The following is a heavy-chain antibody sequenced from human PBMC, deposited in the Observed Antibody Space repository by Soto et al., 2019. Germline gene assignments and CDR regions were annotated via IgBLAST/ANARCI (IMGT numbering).Heavy chain of an antibody. V-gene: IGHV4-31*03. Sequence: PSETLSLTCTVSGGSIGSGGYYWSWIRQHPGKGLEWIGYIYYSGITYYNPSLKSRVTISVDTSKNQFSLKLSSVTAADTAVYYCARYPGYYFDYWGQGTLVTVSS. CDR2: IYYSGIT. CDR3: ARYPGYYFDY. J-gene: IGHJ4*02. CDR1: GGSIGSGGYY.